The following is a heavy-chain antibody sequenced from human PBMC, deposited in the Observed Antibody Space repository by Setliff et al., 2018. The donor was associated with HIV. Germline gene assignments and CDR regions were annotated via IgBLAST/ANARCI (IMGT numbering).Heavy chain of an antibody. V-gene: IGHV3-23*01. CDR2: ISGSGYP. D-gene: IGHD3-3*01. CDR1: GFTFSTYA. Sequence: PGGSLRLSCVASGFTFSTYAINWVRLAPGKGLEWVSSISGSGYPYYADSVKGRFTISRDNSKNTLYLQMNSLRGEDTGVYYCAKNVEWILSYFDSWGQGTLVTVSS. CDR3: AKNVEWILSYFDS. J-gene: IGHJ4*02.